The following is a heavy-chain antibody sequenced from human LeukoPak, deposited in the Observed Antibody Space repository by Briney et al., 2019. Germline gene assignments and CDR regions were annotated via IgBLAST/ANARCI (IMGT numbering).Heavy chain of an antibody. V-gene: IGHV3-23*01. Sequence: GGSLRLSCAASGFTFSSYAMSWVSHAPGKGLEWVSAISSTGDRTYHADSVKGRFTISRDNSKNTLYLQMNSLRVEDTAVYYCANHFDGSASELWYFDLWGRGTLVTVSS. D-gene: IGHD3-22*01. J-gene: IGHJ2*01. CDR2: ISSTGDRT. CDR1: GFTFSSYA. CDR3: ANHFDGSASELWYFDL.